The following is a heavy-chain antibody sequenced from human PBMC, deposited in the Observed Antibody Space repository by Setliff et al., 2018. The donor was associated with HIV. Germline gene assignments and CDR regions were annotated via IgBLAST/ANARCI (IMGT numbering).Heavy chain of an antibody. Sequence: GGSLRLSCAASEFIFSRYAIYWVRQAPGKGLEWVAVISSDRSNKYHADSVKGRFTISRDNSKNTLYLQMNSLRAEDTAVYYCAKDAGSYSYVHEYFQHWGQGTLVTVSS. CDR1: EFIFSRYA. J-gene: IGHJ1*01. CDR2: ISSDRSNK. D-gene: IGHD5-18*01. V-gene: IGHV3-30*07. CDR3: AKDAGSYSYVHEYFQH.